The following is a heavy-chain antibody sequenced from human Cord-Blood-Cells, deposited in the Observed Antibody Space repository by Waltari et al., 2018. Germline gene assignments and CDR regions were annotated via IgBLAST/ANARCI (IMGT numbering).Heavy chain of an antibody. D-gene: IGHD7-27*01. CDR1: VFTSSSHS. CDR3: ARDHTGYFFDY. CDR2: ISSSSSYI. V-gene: IGHV3-21*01. Sequence: EVQPVASGGGLVTHGGSLRISCDASVFTSSSHSMNWVCQAPGKGLEWVSSISSSSSYINYADSVKGRFTISRDNAKNSLYLQMNSLRAEDTAVYYCARDHTGYFFDYWGQGTLVTVSS. J-gene: IGHJ4*02.